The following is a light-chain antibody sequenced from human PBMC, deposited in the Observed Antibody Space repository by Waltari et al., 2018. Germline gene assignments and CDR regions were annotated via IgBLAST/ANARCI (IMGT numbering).Light chain of an antibody. V-gene: IGKV1-39*01. CDR2: GAF. CDR1: RNIGTS. Sequence: DIQMTQSPSSLSASVGDRVTITCRASRNIGTSLNWYQQKPGKAPKLLISGAFALQSGVPSRFSGGDSGTELTLTISNLQPEDFATYYCQQRYRTPYTFGQGTKLDIK. CDR3: QQRYRTPYT. J-gene: IGKJ2*01.